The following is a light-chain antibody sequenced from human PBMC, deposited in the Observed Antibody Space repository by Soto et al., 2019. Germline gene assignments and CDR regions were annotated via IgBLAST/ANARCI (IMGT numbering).Light chain of an antibody. CDR3: QQYDYLPIT. CDR1: QDISNY. J-gene: IGKJ5*01. Sequence: DIQMTQSPSSLSASVGDSVTITCQASQDISNYLNWYQQKPEKAPKLLIYDASNLDIGVPSRFSGSGSGTHFTFTISSLQPEDFATYYCQQYDYLPITFGQGTRLESK. CDR2: DAS. V-gene: IGKV1-33*01.